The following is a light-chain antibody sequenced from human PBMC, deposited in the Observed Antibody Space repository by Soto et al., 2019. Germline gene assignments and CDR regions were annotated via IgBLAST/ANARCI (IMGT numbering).Light chain of an antibody. Sequence: EIVLTQSPCTLSLSPGERATLSCRASQSVSNNYLAWYQRKPGQAPRLLIYGASSRATGIPHRFSGSGSGTDFTLTISRLEPEDFAVYYCQQYDNSPWTFGQGTKV. J-gene: IGKJ1*01. CDR1: QSVSNNY. CDR2: GAS. V-gene: IGKV3-20*01. CDR3: QQYDNSPWT.